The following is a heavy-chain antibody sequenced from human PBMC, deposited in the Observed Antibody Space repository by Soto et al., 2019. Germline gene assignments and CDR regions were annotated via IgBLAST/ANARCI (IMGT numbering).Heavy chain of an antibody. CDR1: GGSIRRGSYF. D-gene: IGHD6-13*01. V-gene: IGHV4-31*03. J-gene: IGHJ4*02. CDR2: IYHTGST. Sequence: SETLSLTCTVSGGSIRRGSYFWSWIRQHPGRGLEWIGYIYHTGSTYYNPSLKSRITISVDTSKNQFSLRLTSVTAADTAVYYCARLRIPAAGSPWGQGTLVTVSS. CDR3: ARLRIPAAGSP.